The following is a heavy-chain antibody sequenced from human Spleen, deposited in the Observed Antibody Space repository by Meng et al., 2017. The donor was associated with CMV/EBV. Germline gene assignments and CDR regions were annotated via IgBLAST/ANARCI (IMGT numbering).Heavy chain of an antibody. CDR3: ARAGSVVPAAIDQFIYYYCGMDV. J-gene: IGHJ6*02. V-gene: IGHV1-46*01. CDR1: GYTFTSYY. D-gene: IGHD2-2*01. CDR2: INPSGGST. Sequence: ASVKVSCKASGYTFTSYYMHWVRQAPGQGLEWMGIINPSGGSTSYAQKFQGRVTMTRDTSTSTVYMELSSLRSEDTAVYYCARAGSVVPAAIDQFIYYYCGMDVWGQGTTVTVSS.